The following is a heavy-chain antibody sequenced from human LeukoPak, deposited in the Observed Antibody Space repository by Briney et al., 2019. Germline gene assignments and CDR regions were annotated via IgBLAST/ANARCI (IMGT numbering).Heavy chain of an antibody. D-gene: IGHD5-18*01. Sequence: PSQTLSLTCAVSGGSISSGGYSWSWIRQPPGKGLECIGYIYHSGSTYYNPSLKSRVTISVDRSKNQFSLKLSSVTAADTAVYYCARDRGYSYGNAFDIWGQGTLVTVSS. J-gene: IGHJ3*02. CDR1: GGSISSGGYS. CDR3: ARDRGYSYGNAFDI. CDR2: IYHSGST. V-gene: IGHV4-30-2*01.